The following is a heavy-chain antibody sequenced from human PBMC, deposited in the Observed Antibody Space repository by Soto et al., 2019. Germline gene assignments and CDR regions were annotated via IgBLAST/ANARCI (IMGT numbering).Heavy chain of an antibody. J-gene: IGHJ5*02. CDR2: IYYSGST. V-gene: IGHV4-39*01. CDR3: ARFSSRWTGFDP. D-gene: IGHD6-13*01. CDR1: GGSISSSSYY. Sequence: PSETLSLTCTVSGGSISSSSYYWAWIRQPPGKGLEWIGSIYYSGSTYYNPSLKSRATISVDTSKNQFSLKLSSVTAADTAVYYCARFSSRWTGFDPWGQGTLVTVSS.